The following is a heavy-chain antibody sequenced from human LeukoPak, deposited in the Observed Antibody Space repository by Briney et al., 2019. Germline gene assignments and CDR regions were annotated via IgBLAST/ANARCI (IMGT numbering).Heavy chain of an antibody. J-gene: IGHJ4*02. CDR3: ARTKVLWYIFDY. V-gene: IGHV1-69*04. D-gene: IGHD5-18*01. CDR1: GGTFSSYA. Sequence: SVKVSCKASGGTFSSYAISWVRQAPEQGLEWMGRIIPILGIANYAQKFQGRATITADKSTSTAYMELSSLRSEDTAVYYCARTKVLWYIFDYWGQGTLVTVSS. CDR2: IIPILGIA.